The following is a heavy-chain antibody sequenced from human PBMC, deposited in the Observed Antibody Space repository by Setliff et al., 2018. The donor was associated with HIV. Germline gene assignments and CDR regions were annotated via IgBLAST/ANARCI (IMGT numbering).Heavy chain of an antibody. V-gene: IGHV3-30*02. Sequence: GGSLRLSCAASGFTFSDSGMHWVRQAPGKGLEWVAFIRYDGSSEYYADSVKGRFTISRDNSKNTLYLQMNGLRPEDTAVYYCAKDYSSGWYLDLWGRGTLVTVSS. J-gene: IGHJ2*01. CDR1: GFTFSDSG. CDR3: AKDYSSGWYLDL. CDR2: IRYDGSSE. D-gene: IGHD6-19*01.